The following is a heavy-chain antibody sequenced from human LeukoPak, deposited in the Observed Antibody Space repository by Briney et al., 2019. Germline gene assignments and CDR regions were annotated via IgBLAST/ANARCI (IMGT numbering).Heavy chain of an antibody. V-gene: IGHV4-59*01. CDR3: ARGRIAVAGGFDY. CDR2: IYYSGST. D-gene: IGHD6-19*01. J-gene: IGHJ4*02. CDR1: GGSISSYY. Sequence: SETLSLTCTVSGGSISSYYWSWIRQPPGKGLEWIGYIYYSGSTNYNTSLKSRVTISVDTSKNQFSLKLSSVTAADTAVYYCARGRIAVAGGFDYWGQGTLVTVSS.